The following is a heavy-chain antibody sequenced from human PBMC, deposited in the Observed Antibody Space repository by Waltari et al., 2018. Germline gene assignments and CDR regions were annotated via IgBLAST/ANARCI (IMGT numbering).Heavy chain of an antibody. D-gene: IGHD3-3*01. V-gene: IGHV3-48*01. CDR1: GFTFSSYS. J-gene: IGHJ4*02. CDR3: ASPGGFLEWLLFNY. CDR2: SSSSSSTI. Sequence: VQLVESGGGLVQPGGSLRLSCAASGFTFSSYSMNWVRQAPGKGLEWVSYSSSSSSTIYYADSVKGRLTISRDNAKNSLYLQMNSLRAEDTAVYYCASPGGFLEWLLFNYWGQGTLVTVSS.